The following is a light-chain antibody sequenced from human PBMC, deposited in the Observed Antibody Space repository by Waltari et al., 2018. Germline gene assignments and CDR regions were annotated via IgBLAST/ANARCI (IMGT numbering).Light chain of an antibody. CDR2: RDD. J-gene: IGLJ3*02. CDR3: AAWDDSLSGQVL. Sequence: QSVLTQQPSASGTPGQRVTISCSGSNSTLGTNFIFWYPQFAGTAPNLLVYRDDQRPSGIPDRFSGSKSGTSASLAITGLRSDDEADYYSAAWDDSLSGQVLFGGGTKLTVL. V-gene: IGLV1-47*01. CDR1: NSTLGTNF.